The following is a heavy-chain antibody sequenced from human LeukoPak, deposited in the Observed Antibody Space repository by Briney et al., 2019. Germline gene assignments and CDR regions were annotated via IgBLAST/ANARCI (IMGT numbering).Heavy chain of an antibody. CDR1: GFMFSTYW. J-gene: IGHJ4*02. Sequence: GGSLRLSCAASGFMFSTYWMSWVRQAPGKGLGWLANIKEDGSEKYYVDSVKGRFTISRDNAKNLLHLHMNSLRAEDTAVYYCARVLGYCSGDSCYSYFDYWGQGTPVTASS. D-gene: IGHD2-15*01. CDR3: ARVLGYCSGDSCYSYFDY. CDR2: IKEDGSEK. V-gene: IGHV3-7*01.